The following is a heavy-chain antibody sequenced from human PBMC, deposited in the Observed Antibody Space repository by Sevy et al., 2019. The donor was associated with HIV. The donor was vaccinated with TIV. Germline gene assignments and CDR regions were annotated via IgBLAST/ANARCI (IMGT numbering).Heavy chain of an antibody. D-gene: IGHD1-26*01. Sequence: GESLKISCKGSGYSFTSYWIGWVRQMTGKGLEWMGIIYPGDSDARYSPSFQVQVTISADKSISTAYLQLSSLKASDTAMYYCARRSTGIVGTHFDYWGQGTLVTVSS. CDR3: ARRSTGIVGTHFDY. J-gene: IGHJ4*02. CDR1: GYSFTSYW. V-gene: IGHV5-51*01. CDR2: IYPGDSDA.